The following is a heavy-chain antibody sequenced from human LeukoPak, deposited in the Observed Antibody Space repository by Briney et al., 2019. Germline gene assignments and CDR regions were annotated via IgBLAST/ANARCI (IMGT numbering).Heavy chain of an antibody. D-gene: IGHD3-22*01. CDR2: IKSKTDGGTT. J-gene: IGHJ3*02. V-gene: IGHV3-15*01. CDR3: VVITRGDAFDI. Sequence: GGSLRLSCAASGFTFSNAWMSWVRQAPGKGLEWVGRIKSKTDGGTTDYAAPVKGRFTISREDSKNTLYLQMNSLKTEDTAVYYCVVITRGDAFDIWGQGTMVTVSS. CDR1: GFTFSNAW.